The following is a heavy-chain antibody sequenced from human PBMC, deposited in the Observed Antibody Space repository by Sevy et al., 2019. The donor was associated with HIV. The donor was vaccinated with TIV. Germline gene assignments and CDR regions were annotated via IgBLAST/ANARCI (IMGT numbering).Heavy chain of an antibody. CDR3: ARRRGTSSSAPNYYFDY. V-gene: IGHV1-69*13. CDR1: GGTFSSYA. Sequence: ASVKVSCKASGGTFSSYAISWVRQAPGQGLEWMGGIIPIFGTANYAQKFQGRVTITADESTSPAYMELSSLRSEDTAVYYCARRRGTSSSAPNYYFDYWGQGTLVTVSS. CDR2: IIPIFGTA. J-gene: IGHJ4*02. D-gene: IGHD2-2*01.